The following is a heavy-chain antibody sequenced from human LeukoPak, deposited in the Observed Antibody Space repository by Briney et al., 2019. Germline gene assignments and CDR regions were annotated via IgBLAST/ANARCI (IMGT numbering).Heavy chain of an antibody. Sequence: GGSLRLSCAASGFTFSSYSMNWVRQAPGKGLEGFSSISSSSSYIYYADSVKGRFTISRDNAKNSLYLQMNSLRAEDTAVYYCATDSGYDSWDSDYWGQGTLVTVSS. D-gene: IGHD5-12*01. J-gene: IGHJ4*02. CDR2: ISSSSSYI. CDR3: ATDSGYDSWDSDY. CDR1: GFTFSSYS. V-gene: IGHV3-21*01.